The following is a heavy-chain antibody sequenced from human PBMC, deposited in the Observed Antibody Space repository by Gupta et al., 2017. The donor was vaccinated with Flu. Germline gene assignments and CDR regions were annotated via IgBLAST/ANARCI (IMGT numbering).Heavy chain of an antibody. J-gene: IGHJ5*02. CDR3: VRGGYEDGGYPSRWFDP. CDR2: IYYRSKWYS. Sequence: WNWFRQSPSRGLGWLGRIYYRSKWYSDYAVSVKRRLTINPDTSKNQFSLQLDSVNPAEKATYYCVRGGYEDGGYPSRWFDPWGQGTLVTVSS. D-gene: IGHD2-15*01. V-gene: IGHV6-1*01.